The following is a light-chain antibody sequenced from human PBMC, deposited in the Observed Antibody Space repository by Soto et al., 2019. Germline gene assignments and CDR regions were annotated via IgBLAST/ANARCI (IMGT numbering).Light chain of an antibody. V-gene: IGLV1-51*01. J-gene: IGLJ1*01. CDR2: DNN. CDR3: GTWDSSLRVYV. Sequence: QSALRQPPSVSAAPGQKVTVSCSGSSSNIGNNYVSWYQQLPGTAPKPLIFDNNKRPSGIPDRFSGSKSGTSATLGITGLQTGDEADYYCGTWDSSLRVYVFGTGTKVTVL. CDR1: SSNIGNNY.